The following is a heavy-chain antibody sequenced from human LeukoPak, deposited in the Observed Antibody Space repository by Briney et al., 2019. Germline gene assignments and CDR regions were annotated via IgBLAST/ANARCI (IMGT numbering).Heavy chain of an antibody. Sequence: SETLSLTCTVSGGSISSYYWSWIRQPPGKGLEWIGEINHSGSTNYNPSLKSRVTISVDASKNQFSLKLSSVTAADTAVYYCARRRYSGYDSQPYYYYYYMDVWGKGTTVTISS. V-gene: IGHV4-34*01. D-gene: IGHD5-12*01. CDR3: ARRRYSGYDSQPYYYYYYMDV. CDR1: GGSISSYY. J-gene: IGHJ6*03. CDR2: INHSGST.